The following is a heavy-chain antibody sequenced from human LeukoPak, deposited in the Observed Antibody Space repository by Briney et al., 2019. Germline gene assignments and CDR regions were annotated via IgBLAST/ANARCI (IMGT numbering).Heavy chain of an antibody. Sequence: PGGSLRLSCAASGFTFSDYLMHWVRQAPGKGLEWMTFIGYDGGDKYYADSAEGRFTVSRDNPKNTLYLQMNSLRPEDTAIYYCAKDLGRGYCSGGRCSPSPHFDSWGQGTLVTVSS. CDR3: AKDLGRGYCSGGRCSPSPHFDS. D-gene: IGHD2-15*01. CDR1: GFTFSDYL. V-gene: IGHV3-30*02. J-gene: IGHJ4*02. CDR2: IGYDGGDK.